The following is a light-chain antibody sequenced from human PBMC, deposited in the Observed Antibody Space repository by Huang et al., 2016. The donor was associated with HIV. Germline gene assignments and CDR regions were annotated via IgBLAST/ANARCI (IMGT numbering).Light chain of an antibody. CDR2: WAS. CDR1: RSILYNSNNKNY. CDR3: QQYYTTPGT. Sequence: DIVLTQSPDSLAVSLGERATINCSSSRSILYNSNNKNYLAWHQEKPGQSHKLRIYWASTREAGVPDRFSCSGSETVFTLTISGLQAEDVAVYFCQQYYTTPGTFGPGTTVHIK. J-gene: IGKJ3*01. V-gene: IGKV4-1*01.